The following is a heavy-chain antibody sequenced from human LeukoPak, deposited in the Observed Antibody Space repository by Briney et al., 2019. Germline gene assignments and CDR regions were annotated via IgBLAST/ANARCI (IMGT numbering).Heavy chain of an antibody. CDR2: IKSKTDGGTP. D-gene: IGHD2-15*01. J-gene: IGHJ4*02. CDR3: TTEGGWSFYFDY. Sequence: GGSLRLSCVASGFTFNNPWMSWVRQAPGKGLEWVGRIKSKTDGGTPDYAAPVKGRFTISRDDSKNTLYLQMNSLKTEDTAVYYCTTEGGWSFYFDYWGQGTLVTVSS. V-gene: IGHV3-15*01. CDR1: GFTFNNPW.